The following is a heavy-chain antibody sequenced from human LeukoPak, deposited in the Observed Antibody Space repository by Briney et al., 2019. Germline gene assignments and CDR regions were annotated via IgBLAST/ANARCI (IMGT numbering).Heavy chain of an antibody. J-gene: IGHJ3*02. D-gene: IGHD1-1*01. CDR2: IYYSGST. V-gene: IGHV4-59*01. CDR3: ARDRTNALPDALDI. Sequence: PSETLSLTCTVSGGSISSYYWSWIRQPPGKGLEWIGYIYYSGSTNYNPSLKSRVTISVDTSKNQFSLKLSSVTAADTAAYYCARDRTNALPDALDIWGQGTMVTVSS. CDR1: GGSISSYY.